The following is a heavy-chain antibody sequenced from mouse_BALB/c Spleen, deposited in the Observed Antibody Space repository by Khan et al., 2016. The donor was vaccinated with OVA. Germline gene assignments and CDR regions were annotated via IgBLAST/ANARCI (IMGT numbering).Heavy chain of an antibody. J-gene: IGHJ3*01. D-gene: IGHD3-1*01. CDR3: ARSGYEAGFHY. CDR1: GFNIKDYY. CDR2: IDPENGNT. V-gene: IGHV14-1*02. Sequence: VRLQQSGAELVRPGALVKLSCKASGFNIKDYYIHWVKQRPEQGLEWIGWIDPENGNTMCDPKFQDKASITADTSSNTAYLQLSSLTSEDTAVYYGARSGYEAGFHYWGQGTLVSVSA.